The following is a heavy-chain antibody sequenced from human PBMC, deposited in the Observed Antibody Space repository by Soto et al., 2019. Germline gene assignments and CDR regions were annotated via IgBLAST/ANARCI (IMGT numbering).Heavy chain of an antibody. CDR2: INPNSGGT. D-gene: IGHD2-15*01. Sequence: ASVKVSCKASGYTFTGYYIHWVRQAPGQGLEWMGWINPNSGGTSYAQKFQGWVTMTRDTSISTAYIELSRLISDDTAVYYCARDNCSGGSCYSDARMDVWGQGTTVTVSS. V-gene: IGHV1-2*04. J-gene: IGHJ6*02. CDR3: ARDNCSGGSCYSDARMDV. CDR1: GYTFTGYY.